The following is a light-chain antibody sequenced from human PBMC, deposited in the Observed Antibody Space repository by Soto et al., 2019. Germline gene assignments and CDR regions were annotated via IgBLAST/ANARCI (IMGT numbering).Light chain of an antibody. Sequence: DSQMTQFPSTLSASVGDRVTITCRASQSISPWLAWYQQKPGKAPKILISKASTLQSGVPPRFSCSGSGTEFTLTISSLQPDDFATYYCQQYERYPMTFGGGTKVEIK. V-gene: IGKV1-5*03. CDR1: QSISPW. CDR2: KAS. CDR3: QQYERYPMT. J-gene: IGKJ4*01.